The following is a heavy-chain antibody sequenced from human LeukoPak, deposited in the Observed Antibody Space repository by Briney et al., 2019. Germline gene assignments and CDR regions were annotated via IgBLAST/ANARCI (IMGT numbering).Heavy chain of an antibody. D-gene: IGHD3-22*01. CDR2: INHSGST. V-gene: IGHV4-34*09. Sequence: SETLSLTCAVYGGSFSGYYWSWIRQPPGKGLEWIGEINHSGSTNYNPSLKSRVTISVDTSKNQFSLKLSSVTAADTAVYYCARDTPNYYDSSGYRRAGGFDYWGQGTLVTVSS. J-gene: IGHJ4*02. CDR1: GGSFSGYY. CDR3: ARDTPNYYDSSGYRRAGGFDY.